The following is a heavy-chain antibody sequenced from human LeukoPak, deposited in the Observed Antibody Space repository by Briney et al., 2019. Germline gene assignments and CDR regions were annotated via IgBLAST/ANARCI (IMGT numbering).Heavy chain of an antibody. Sequence: GESLKISCKSSGYNFTSYWIGWVRQMPGKGLAWLGILYPGDSDTRYSPPFQGQVTISADKSISTAYLQWSSLQASDTAIYYCARGYYGSSGFDYWGQGTLVTVSS. J-gene: IGHJ4*02. CDR2: LYPGDSDT. V-gene: IGHV5-51*01. CDR1: GYNFTSYW. CDR3: ARGYYGSSGFDY. D-gene: IGHD3-10*01.